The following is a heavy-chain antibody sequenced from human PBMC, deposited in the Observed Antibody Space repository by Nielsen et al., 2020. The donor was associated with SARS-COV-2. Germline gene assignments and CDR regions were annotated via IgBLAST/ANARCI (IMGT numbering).Heavy chain of an antibody. J-gene: IGHJ6*02. Sequence: WVRQAPGQGLEWMRWINTNTGNPTYAQGFTGRFVFSLDTSVSTAYLQISSLKAEDTAVYYCARDRMVRGVIPTYYYYYGMDVWGQGTTVTVSS. V-gene: IGHV7-4-1*02. D-gene: IGHD3-10*01. CDR2: INTNTGNP. CDR3: ARDRMVRGVIPTYYYYYGMDV.